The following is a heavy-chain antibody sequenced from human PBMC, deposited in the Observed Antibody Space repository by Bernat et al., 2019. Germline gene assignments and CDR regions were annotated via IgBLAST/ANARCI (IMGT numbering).Heavy chain of an antibody. J-gene: IGHJ6*02. D-gene: IGHD3-16*01. CDR2: IYYSGST. CDR3: ARVGVVDDYVWGSLSPYYYGMDV. Sequence: QVQLQESGPGLVKPSETLSLTCTVSGGSISSYYWSWIRQPPGKGLEWIGYIYYSGSTNYNPSLKSRVTISVDTSKNQFSLKLSSVTAADTAVYYCARVGVVDDYVWGSLSPYYYGMDVWGQGTTVTVSS. CDR1: GGSISSYY. V-gene: IGHV4-59*01.